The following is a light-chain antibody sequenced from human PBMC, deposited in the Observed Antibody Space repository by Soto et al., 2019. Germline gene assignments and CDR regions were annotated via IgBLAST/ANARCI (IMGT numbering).Light chain of an antibody. J-gene: IGKJ5*01. CDR3: QQYFSYPIT. V-gene: IGKV1-16*01. Sequence: DIRMTQSPSSLSASVGGRVTIACRASQDIGIYLAWFQQKPGKAPKSLIFATSLLQNGVPSRFSGSGSGTDFTLTISSLQPEDFAVYYRQQYFSYPITFGQGTRLDIE. CDR1: QDIGIY. CDR2: ATS.